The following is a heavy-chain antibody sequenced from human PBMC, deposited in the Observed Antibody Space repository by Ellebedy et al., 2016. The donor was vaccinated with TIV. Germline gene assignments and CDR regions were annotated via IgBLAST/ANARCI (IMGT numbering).Heavy chain of an antibody. CDR2: IIPIFGTA. J-gene: IGHJ6*02. Sequence: SVKVSCXASGDTFSSYAISWVRQAPGQGLEWMGGIIPIFGTANYAQKFQGRVTITADKSTSTAYMELSSLRSEDTAVYYCARAAYSSGWYLYYYYGMDVWGQGTTVTVSS. CDR1: GDTFSSYA. V-gene: IGHV1-69*06. CDR3: ARAAYSSGWYLYYYYGMDV. D-gene: IGHD6-19*01.